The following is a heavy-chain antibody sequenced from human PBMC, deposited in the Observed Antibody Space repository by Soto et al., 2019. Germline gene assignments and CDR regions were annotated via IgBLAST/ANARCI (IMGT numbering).Heavy chain of an antibody. V-gene: IGHV3-74*01. Sequence: LRLSCAVSGFTFSSHWMHWVRQAPGKGLVWVSRINSDGSSTNYADSVKGRFTISRDNAKNTLYLQMNSLRADDTAVYYCARDSSPYYDFWSGFYTYFDYWGQGVQVTVSS. J-gene: IGHJ4*02. CDR1: GFTFSSHW. CDR3: ARDSSPYYDFWSGFYTYFDY. CDR2: INSDGSST. D-gene: IGHD3-3*01.